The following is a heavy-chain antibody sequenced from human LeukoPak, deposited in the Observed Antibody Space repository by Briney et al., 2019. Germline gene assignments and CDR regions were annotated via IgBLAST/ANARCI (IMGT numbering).Heavy chain of an antibody. CDR3: AREVLAKNYGMDV. CDR1: GGSISSYY. D-gene: IGHD2-8*02. CDR2: IYYSGST. J-gene: IGHJ6*02. Sequence: PSETLSLTCTVSGGSISSYYWNWIRQPPGKGLEWIGNIYYSGSTNYNPSLKSRVTISVDTSKNQFSLKLSSVAAADTAVYYCAREVLAKNYGMDVWGQGTTVTVSS. V-gene: IGHV4-59*01.